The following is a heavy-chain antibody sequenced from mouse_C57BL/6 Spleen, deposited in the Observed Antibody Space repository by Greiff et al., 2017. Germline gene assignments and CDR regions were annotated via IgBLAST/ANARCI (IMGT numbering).Heavy chain of an antibody. Sequence: EVKLMESVAELVRPGASVKLSCTASGFNIKNTYMHWVKQRPEQGLEWIGRIDPANGNTKYAPKFQGKATITADTSSNTAYLQLSSLTSEDTAIYYCAFITTVVAHWYFDVWGTGTTVTVSS. CDR2: IDPANGNT. D-gene: IGHD1-1*01. CDR3: AFITTVVAHWYFDV. J-gene: IGHJ1*03. CDR1: GFNIKNTY. V-gene: IGHV14-3*01.